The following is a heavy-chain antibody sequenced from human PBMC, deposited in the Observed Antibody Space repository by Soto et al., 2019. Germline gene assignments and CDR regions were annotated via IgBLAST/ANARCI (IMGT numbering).Heavy chain of an antibody. CDR3: ARDDPGYDILTGYYDSENHWFDP. CDR2: ISAYNGNT. CDR1: GYTFTSYG. Sequence: ASVKVSCKASGYTFTSYGISWVRQAPGQGLEWMGWISAYNGNTNYAQKLQGRVTMTTDTSTSTAYMELSSLRSEDTAMYYCARDDPGYDILTGYYDSENHWFDPWG. V-gene: IGHV1-18*01. D-gene: IGHD3-9*01. J-gene: IGHJ5*02.